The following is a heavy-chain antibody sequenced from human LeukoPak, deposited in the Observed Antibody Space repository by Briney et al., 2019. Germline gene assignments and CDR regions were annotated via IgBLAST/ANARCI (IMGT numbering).Heavy chain of an antibody. CDR3: ARARGIAALLLDY. J-gene: IGHJ4*02. CDR2: IIPIFGTA. CDR1: GGTFSSYA. Sequence: SVKVSCKASGGTFSSYAISWVRQAPGQGLEWMGGIIPIFGTANYAQKFQGRVTITTDESTSTAYMELSSLRSEDTAVYYCARARGIAALLLDYWGQGTLVTVSS. V-gene: IGHV1-69*05. D-gene: IGHD6-6*01.